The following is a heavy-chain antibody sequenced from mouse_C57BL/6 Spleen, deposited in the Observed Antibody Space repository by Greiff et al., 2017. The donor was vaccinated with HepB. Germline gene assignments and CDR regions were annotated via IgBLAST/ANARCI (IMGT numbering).Heavy chain of an antibody. CDR3: ARMYYYGSSYYVDY. CDR2: INPNNGGT. D-gene: IGHD1-1*01. CDR1: GYTFTDYN. J-gene: IGHJ2*01. Sequence: EVQLQQSGPELVKPGASVKMSCKASGYTFTDYNMHWVKQSHGKSLEWIGYINPNNGGTSYNQKFKGKATLTVNKSSSTAYMELRSLTSEDSAVYYCARMYYYGSSYYVDYWGQGTTLTDSS. V-gene: IGHV1-22*01.